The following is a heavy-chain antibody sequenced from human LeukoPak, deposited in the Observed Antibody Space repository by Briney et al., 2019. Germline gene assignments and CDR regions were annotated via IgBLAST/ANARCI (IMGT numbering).Heavy chain of an antibody. Sequence: KPGGSLRLSCAASGFTFSDYYMSWIRQAPGKGLEWVSYISSSSSSYTNYADSVKGRFTISRDNAKNSLYLQMNSLRAEDTAVYYCARTGRRGYSYGKNYYFDYWGQGTLVTVSS. CDR1: GFTFSDYY. V-gene: IGHV3-11*06. CDR3: ARTGRRGYSYGKNYYFDY. J-gene: IGHJ4*02. D-gene: IGHD5-18*01. CDR2: ISSSSSSYT.